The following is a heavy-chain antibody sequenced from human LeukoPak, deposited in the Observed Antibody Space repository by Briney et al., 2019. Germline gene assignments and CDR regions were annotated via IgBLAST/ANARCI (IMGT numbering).Heavy chain of an antibody. CDR3: ARLAYYDNSGSTRPFDI. Sequence: SGPTLVNPTQTLTLTCAFSGFSLTTRGVGVGWSRQPPGKALEWLALIYWDDDKRYSPSLKSRLTITKDTSKKQVVLTATNLDPVQTATDSCARLAYYDNSGSTRPFDIWGQGTRVTVSS. D-gene: IGHD3-22*01. V-gene: IGHV2-5*02. CDR1: GFSLTTRGVG. J-gene: IGHJ3*02. CDR2: IYWDDDK.